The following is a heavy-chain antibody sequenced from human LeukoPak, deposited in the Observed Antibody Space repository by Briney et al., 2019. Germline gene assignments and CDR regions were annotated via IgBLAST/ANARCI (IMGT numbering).Heavy chain of an antibody. Sequence: PSETLSLTCTVSGGSINNYYWTWLRQPPGKGLEWVAHVYYSGTTNYNPSLKSRVTMSVDTSKNKFSLKLSSVTAADTAVYYCARARASDYFDAWGQGTQVTVSS. J-gene: IGHJ4*02. V-gene: IGHV4-59*01. D-gene: IGHD6-19*01. CDR2: VYYSGTT. CDR1: GGSINNYY. CDR3: ARARASDYFDA.